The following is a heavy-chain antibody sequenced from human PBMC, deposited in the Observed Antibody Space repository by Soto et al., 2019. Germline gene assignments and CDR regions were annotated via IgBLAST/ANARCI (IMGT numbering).Heavy chain of an antibody. D-gene: IGHD1-26*01. Sequence: EVQLVESGGGLVQPGGSLRLSCAASGFTFSSYWMHWVRQAPGKGLVWVSRINHDESSSTYVDSVRGRFTISRDNAKNTRYLQMNSLTAEDTAVYYCARCGPLSGLAYWGQGTLVTVSS. J-gene: IGHJ4*02. V-gene: IGHV3-74*01. CDR2: INHDESSS. CDR3: ARCGPLSGLAY. CDR1: GFTFSSYW.